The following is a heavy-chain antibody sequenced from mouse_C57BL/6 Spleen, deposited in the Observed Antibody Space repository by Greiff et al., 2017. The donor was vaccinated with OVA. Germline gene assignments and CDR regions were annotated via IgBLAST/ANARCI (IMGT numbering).Heavy chain of an antibody. V-gene: IGHV1-15*01. CDR2: IDPETGGT. Sequence: VKLQESGAELVRPGASVTLSCKASGYTFTDYEMHWVKQTPVHGLEWIGAIDPETGGTAYNQKFKGKAILTADKSSSTAYMELRSLTSEDSAVYYCTPAMDYWGQGTSVTVSS. J-gene: IGHJ4*01. CDR3: TPAMDY. CDR1: GYTFTDYE.